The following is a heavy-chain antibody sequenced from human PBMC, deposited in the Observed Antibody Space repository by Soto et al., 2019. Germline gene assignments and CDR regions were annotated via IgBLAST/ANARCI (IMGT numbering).Heavy chain of an antibody. Sequence: GSVKVSWKASGYIFTSYCISWVLQAPGQGLEWMGWISAYNGNINYAQKLQGRVTMTTDTSTSTAYMELRSLRSDDTAVYYCARVGGSYYFDYWSQGTLVTAPQ. V-gene: IGHV1-18*04. J-gene: IGHJ4*02. CDR1: GYIFTSYC. D-gene: IGHD1-26*01. CDR3: ARVGGSYYFDY. CDR2: ISAYNGNI.